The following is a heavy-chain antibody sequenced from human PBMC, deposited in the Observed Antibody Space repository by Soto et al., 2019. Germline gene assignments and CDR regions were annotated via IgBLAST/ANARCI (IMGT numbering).Heavy chain of an antibody. Sequence: QVQLVQSGVEVKKPGASVKVSCKASGYTFSTYGISWVRQAPGQGLEWMGWISPYDGDTNYGDRLQGRVTMSTDTSTTTAYMELRRLRADDTAMYYCARDHGGSYQADSFDPWGQGTLVIVSS. J-gene: IGHJ5*02. CDR1: GYTFSTYG. V-gene: IGHV1-18*01. CDR3: ARDHGGSYQADSFDP. CDR2: ISPYDGDT. D-gene: IGHD1-26*01.